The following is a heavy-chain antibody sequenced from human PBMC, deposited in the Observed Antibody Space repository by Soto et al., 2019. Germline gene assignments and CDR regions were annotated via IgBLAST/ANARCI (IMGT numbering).Heavy chain of an antibody. CDR1: GFTFSSYA. CDR3: ASPMIVGATVDY. D-gene: IGHD1-26*01. J-gene: IGHJ4*02. V-gene: IGHV3-23*01. CDR2: IIGSGGST. Sequence: EVQLLESGGGLVQPGGSLRLSCAASGFTFSSYAMSWVRQAPGKGLEWVSAIIGSGGSTYYEDSVKGRFTISRDNSKNTLSLQMISLRAEDTAVYYCASPMIVGATVDYWGQGTLVTVSS.